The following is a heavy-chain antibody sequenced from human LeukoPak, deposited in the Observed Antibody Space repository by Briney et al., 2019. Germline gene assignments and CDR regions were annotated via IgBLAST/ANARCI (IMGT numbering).Heavy chain of an antibody. CDR1: GGSISSYY. Sequence: PSETLSLTCTVSGGSISSYYWSWIRQPPGKGLEWIGYIYYSGSTNYNPSPKSRVTISVDTSKNQFSLKLSSVTAADTAVYYCARGRIVVVPASPANWFDPWGQGTLVTVSS. V-gene: IGHV4-59*01. D-gene: IGHD2-2*01. J-gene: IGHJ5*02. CDR3: ARGRIVVVPASPANWFDP. CDR2: IYYSGST.